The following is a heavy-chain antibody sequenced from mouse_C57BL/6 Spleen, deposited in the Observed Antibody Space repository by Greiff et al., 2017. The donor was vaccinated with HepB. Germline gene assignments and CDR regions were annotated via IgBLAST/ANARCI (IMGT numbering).Heavy chain of an antibody. CDR3: ARGTAQVPGFAY. J-gene: IGHJ3*01. CDR2: IYPSDSET. V-gene: IGHV1-61*01. CDR1: GYTFTSYW. D-gene: IGHD3-2*02. Sequence: VQLQQSGAELVRPGSSVKLSCKASGYTFTSYWMDWVKQRPGQGLEWIGNIYPSDSETHYNQKFKDKATLTVDKSSSTAYMQLSSLTSEDSAVYYCARGTAQVPGFAYWGQRTLVTVSA.